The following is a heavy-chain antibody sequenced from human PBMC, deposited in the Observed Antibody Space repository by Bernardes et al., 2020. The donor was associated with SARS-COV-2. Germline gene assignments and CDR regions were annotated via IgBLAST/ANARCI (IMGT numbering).Heavy chain of an antibody. D-gene: IGHD2-15*01. CDR1: GFTFDDYA. CDR3: ALMGRYCSGGSCPSPFDY. J-gene: IGHJ4*02. CDR2: ISWNSGSI. V-gene: IGHV3-9*01. Sequence: GGSLRLSCAASGFTFDDYAMHWVRQAPGKGLEWVSGISWNSGSIGYADSVKGRFTISRDNAKNSLYLQMNSLRAEDTALYYCALMGRYCSGGSCPSPFDYWGQGTLVTVSS.